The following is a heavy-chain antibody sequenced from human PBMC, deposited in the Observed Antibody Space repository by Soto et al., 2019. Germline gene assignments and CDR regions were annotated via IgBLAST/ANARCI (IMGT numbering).Heavy chain of an antibody. V-gene: IGHV3-23*01. CDR3: AKTQGLGVLGAVEY. D-gene: IGHD3-16*01. Sequence: EVQLLESGGGLVQPGGSLRLSCAASGFTFSSYAMSWVRQAPGKGLEWVSTINGTGGSTYYADSVKGRFTISRDNSKNTLYLKMNSRRAEDTAVYFFAKTQGLGVLGAVEYLGQGTLVTVFS. CDR1: GFTFSSYA. CDR2: INGTGGST. J-gene: IGHJ4*02.